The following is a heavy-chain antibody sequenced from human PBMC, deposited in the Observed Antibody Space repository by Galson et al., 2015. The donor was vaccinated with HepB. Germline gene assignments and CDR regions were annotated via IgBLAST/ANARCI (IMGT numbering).Heavy chain of an antibody. CDR1: GFTFSSYA. D-gene: IGHD3-22*01. V-gene: IGHV3-23*01. J-gene: IGHJ4*02. Sequence: SLRLSCAASGFTFSSYAMSWVRQAPGKGLEWVAAISGSGGSTYYADSVKGRFTISRDNSKNTLYLQMNSLRAEDTAVYYCARPDYYDSSGYLTGPGVLNYWGQGTLVTVSS. CDR3: ARPDYYDSSGYLTGPGVLNY. CDR2: ISGSGGST.